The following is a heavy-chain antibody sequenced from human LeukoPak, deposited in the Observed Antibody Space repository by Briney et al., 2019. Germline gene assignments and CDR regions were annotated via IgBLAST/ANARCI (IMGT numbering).Heavy chain of an antibody. CDR1: GFTFSSYA. Sequence: GRSLRLSCAASGFTFSSYAMHWVRQAPGKGLEWVAVISYDGSNKYYADSVKGRFTISRDNSKNTLYLQMNSLRAEDTAVYYCAREPAQDPGMAFDIWGQGTMVTVSS. CDR2: ISYDGSNK. V-gene: IGHV3-30-3*01. J-gene: IGHJ3*02. CDR3: AREPAQDPGMAFDI. D-gene: IGHD3-10*01.